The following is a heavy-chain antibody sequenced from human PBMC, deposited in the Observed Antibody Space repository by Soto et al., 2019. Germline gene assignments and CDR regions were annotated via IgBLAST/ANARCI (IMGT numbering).Heavy chain of an antibody. Sequence: XXTLSLPCTVSGGSISSYYWGWIPQPPGKGLEWIGSIYYSGSTYYNPSLKSRVTISVDTSKNQFYLKLSSVTAADTAVYYCARSVTPWGQGTLVTVSS. CDR3: ARSVTP. V-gene: IGHV4-39*07. J-gene: IGHJ5*02. D-gene: IGHD3-10*01. CDR2: IYYSGST. CDR1: GGSISSYY.